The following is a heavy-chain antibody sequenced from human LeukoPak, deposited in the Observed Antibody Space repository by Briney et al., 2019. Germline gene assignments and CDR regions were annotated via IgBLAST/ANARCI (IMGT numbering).Heavy chain of an antibody. CDR3: ARENKVGYSYADDC. J-gene: IGHJ4*02. Sequence: GGSLRLSCAASGFIFSSYNMNWVRQAPGKGLEWISYISSSANTILYADSVKGRFTISRDNAKNSLYLQMNSLRAEDTALYYCARENKVGYSYADDCWGQGTLVTVSS. CDR1: GFIFSSYN. V-gene: IGHV3-48*03. D-gene: IGHD5-18*01. CDR2: ISSSANTI.